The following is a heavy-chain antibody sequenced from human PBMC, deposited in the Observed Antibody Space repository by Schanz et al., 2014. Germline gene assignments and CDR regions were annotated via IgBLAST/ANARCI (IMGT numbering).Heavy chain of an antibody. V-gene: IGHV3-48*01. D-gene: IGHD2-2*01. CDR3: ARVKYCTITRCYRTETEGIYYMDV. Sequence: DVQLLESGGGLVQPGGSLRLSCAASGFGFSSYSMNWVRQAPGKGLEWVSYIGNGGDTIYYADSVKGRFTISRDNSKNTLYLQMKSLRAEDTAVYYCARVKYCTITRCYRTETEGIYYMDVWGKGTTVTVSS. CDR2: IGNGGDTI. CDR1: GFGFSSYS. J-gene: IGHJ6*03.